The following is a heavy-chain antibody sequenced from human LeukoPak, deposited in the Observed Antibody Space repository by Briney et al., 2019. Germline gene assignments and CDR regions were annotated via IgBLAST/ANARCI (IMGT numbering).Heavy chain of an antibody. CDR2: IYHSGST. J-gene: IGHJ5*02. V-gene: IGHV4-30-2*01. Sequence: SETLSLTCAVSGGSISGGGYSWSWIRQPPGKGLEWIGYIYHSGSTYYNPSLKSRVTISVDTSKNQFSLKLSSVTAADTAVYYCARDTADPWGQGTLVTVSS. D-gene: IGHD2-21*02. CDR3: ARDTADP. CDR1: GGSISGGGYS.